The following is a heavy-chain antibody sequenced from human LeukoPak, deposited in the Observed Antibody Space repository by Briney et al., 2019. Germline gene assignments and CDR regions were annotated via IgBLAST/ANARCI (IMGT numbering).Heavy chain of an antibody. Sequence: PGGSLRLSCAASRFTFSNSGMNWVRQAPGKGLEWVSVINDSGDNTFYADAVKGRFTISRDNSKSTLYLQMSSLRVDDTAVYYCARSLKWNLVGFDYWGRGILVTVSS. CDR1: RFTFSNSG. D-gene: IGHD1-1*01. CDR2: INDSGDNT. CDR3: ARSLKWNLVGFDY. J-gene: IGHJ4*02. V-gene: IGHV3-23*01.